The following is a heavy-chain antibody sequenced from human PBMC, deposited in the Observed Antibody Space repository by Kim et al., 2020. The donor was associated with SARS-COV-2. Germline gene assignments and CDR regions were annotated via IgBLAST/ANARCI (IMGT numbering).Heavy chain of an antibody. J-gene: IGHJ5*02. CDR3: ARFKGGSGSPNWFDP. Sequence: SETLSLTCTVSGYSISSGYYWGWIRQPPGKGLEWIGSIYHSGSTYYNPSLKSRVTISVDTSKNQFSLKLSSVTAADTAVYYCARFKGGSGSPNWFDPWGQGTLVTVSS. CDR2: IYHSGST. CDR1: GYSISSGYY. D-gene: IGHD3-10*01. V-gene: IGHV4-38-2*02.